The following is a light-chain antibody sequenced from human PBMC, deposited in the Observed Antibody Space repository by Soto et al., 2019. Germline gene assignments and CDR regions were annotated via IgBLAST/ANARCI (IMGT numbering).Light chain of an antibody. J-gene: IGKJ1*01. CDR1: QSVSSY. CDR3: QQYGSSRT. Sequence: EIVLTQSPATLSLSPGERVTLSCRASQSVSSYLAWYKQEPGQAPRLLIYGASSRATGIPDRFSGSGSGTDFTLTIRRLEPEDFAVDYCQQYGSSRTFGQGTKVDIK. CDR2: GAS. V-gene: IGKV3-20*01.